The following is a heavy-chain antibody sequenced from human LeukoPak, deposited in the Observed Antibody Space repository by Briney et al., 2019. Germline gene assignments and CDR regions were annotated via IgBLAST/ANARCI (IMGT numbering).Heavy chain of an antibody. D-gene: IGHD2-21*02. Sequence: SETLSLTCTVSGGSINSYYWSWIRQPPGKGLEWIGYTSYSGSTNYNPSLKSRVTISLATSKNQFFLKLNSVTAADTALYYCARGTAVWGQGTLVTVSS. CDR1: GGSINSYY. V-gene: IGHV4-59*01. CDR2: TSYSGST. CDR3: ARGTAV. J-gene: IGHJ4*02.